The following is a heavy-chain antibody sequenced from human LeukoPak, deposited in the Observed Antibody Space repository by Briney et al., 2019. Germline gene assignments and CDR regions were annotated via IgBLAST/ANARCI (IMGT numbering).Heavy chain of an antibody. CDR1: GFTFSDYY. D-gene: IGHD3-22*01. V-gene: IGHV3-11*01. J-gene: IGHJ4*02. CDR2: ISSSGSTI. CDR3: ARDAQPRPYDSSGYYYDLGY. Sequence: GGSLRLSCAASGFTFSDYYMSWIRQAPGKGLEWVSYISSSGSTIYYADSVKGRFTTSRDNAKNSLYLQMNSLRAEDTAVYYCARDAQPRPYDSSGYYYDLGYWGQGTLVTVSS.